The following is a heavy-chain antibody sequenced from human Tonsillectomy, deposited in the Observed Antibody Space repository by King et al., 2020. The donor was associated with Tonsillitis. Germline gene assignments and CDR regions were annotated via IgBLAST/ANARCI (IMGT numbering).Heavy chain of an antibody. J-gene: IGHJ4*02. CDR1: GESLSGYY. D-gene: IGHD2-2*01. V-gene: IGHV4-34*01. CDR2: ISQSGST. Sequence: VQLQQWGAGLLKPSETLSLTCAVYGESLSGYYWSWIRQAPRKGLEWIGEISQSGSTNYNPSLKSRVTMSLDTSKNQFSLKLSSVTAADTAVYYCARQYCNNTSCSDYWGQGTLDTVSS. CDR3: ARQYCNNTSCSDY.